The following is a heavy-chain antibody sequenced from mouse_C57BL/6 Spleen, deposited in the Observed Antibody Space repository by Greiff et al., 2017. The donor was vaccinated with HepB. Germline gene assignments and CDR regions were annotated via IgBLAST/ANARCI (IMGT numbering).Heavy chain of an antibody. J-gene: IGHJ3*01. CDR1: GYSFTSYY. CDR3: ARFYYDYDGFAY. CDR2: IYPGSGNT. Sequence: VKLQESGPELVKPGASVKISCKASGYSFTSYYIHWVKQRPGQGLEWIGWIYPGSGNTKYNEKFKGKATLTADTSSSTAYMQLSSLTSEDSAVYYCARFYYDYDGFAYWGQGTLVTVSA. V-gene: IGHV1-66*01. D-gene: IGHD2-4*01.